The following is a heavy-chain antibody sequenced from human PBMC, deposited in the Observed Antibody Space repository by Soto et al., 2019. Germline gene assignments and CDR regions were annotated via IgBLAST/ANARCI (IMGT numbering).Heavy chain of an antibody. D-gene: IGHD4-17*01. CDR1: GGTFSSYA. Sequence: QVQLVQSGAEVKKPGSSVKVSCKASGGTFSSYAISWVRQAPGQGLEWMGGIIPIFGTANYAQKLQGRVTITADEYTSTAYMELSSLRSEDTAVYYCARDVTGDYGDYPTGGWFDPWGQGTLVTVSS. V-gene: IGHV1-69*01. CDR2: IIPIFGTA. CDR3: ARDVTGDYGDYPTGGWFDP. J-gene: IGHJ5*02.